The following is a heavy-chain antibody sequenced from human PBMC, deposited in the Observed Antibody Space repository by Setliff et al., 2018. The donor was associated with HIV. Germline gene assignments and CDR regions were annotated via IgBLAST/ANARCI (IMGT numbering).Heavy chain of an antibody. Sequence: PSETLSLTCTVSGVSISNYYWSWIRQPPGTGLEWIGYIYGSGRTFYNPSLKSRVAISADTSKGQFSLRLSYVTAADTAVYYCARHQYYDYVWGSYRYFWFDPWGQGTLVTVSS. J-gene: IGHJ5*02. CDR2: IYGSGRT. CDR1: GVSISNYY. V-gene: IGHV4-59*08. CDR3: ARHQYYDYVWGSYRYFWFDP. D-gene: IGHD3-16*02.